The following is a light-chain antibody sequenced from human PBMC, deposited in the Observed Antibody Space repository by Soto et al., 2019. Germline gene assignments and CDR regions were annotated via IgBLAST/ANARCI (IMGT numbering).Light chain of an antibody. CDR2: NVY. J-gene: IGLJ1*01. Sequence: VLTQPASVSGSPGQSITISCTGTSSDVGAYNFVSWHQQHPGKAPKLMIYNVYDRPSGISYRFSGSKSGNTASLTISGLQGEDEADYYCSAYTVSRTYVFGPGTKVSV. CDR1: SSDVGAYNF. V-gene: IGLV2-14*03. CDR3: SAYTVSRTYV.